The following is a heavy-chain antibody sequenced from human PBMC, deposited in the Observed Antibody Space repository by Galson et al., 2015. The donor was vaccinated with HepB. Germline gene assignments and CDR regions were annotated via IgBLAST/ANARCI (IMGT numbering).Heavy chain of an antibody. J-gene: IGHJ6*02. Sequence: SVKVSCKASGYTLSDYDINWVRQAPGQGLEWMGWMNPSSGDTGYAQNFQGRVTMTGNTSINTAFMELSGLTSEDTAVYYCARERRWGYCNNGVCYKSGLNVWGQGTTVTVTS. D-gene: IGHD2-8*01. CDR3: ARERRWGYCNNGVCYKSGLNV. V-gene: IGHV1-8*01. CDR1: GYTLSDYD. CDR2: MNPSSGDT.